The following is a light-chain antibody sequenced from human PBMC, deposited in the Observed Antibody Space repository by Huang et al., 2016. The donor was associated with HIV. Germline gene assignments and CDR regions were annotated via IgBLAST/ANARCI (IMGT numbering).Light chain of an antibody. CDR3: HQYNNWLLT. CDR1: RSVSTN. V-gene: IGKV3-15*01. CDR2: GAS. J-gene: IGKJ4*01. Sequence: EIVMTQSPATLSVSPGQRDTPSCRANRSVSTNLAWYQQRPGQAPRLLIYGASTRAPGIPARFSGSGSGTDFSLTISSLQSEDFALYYCHQYNNWLLTFGGGTRV.